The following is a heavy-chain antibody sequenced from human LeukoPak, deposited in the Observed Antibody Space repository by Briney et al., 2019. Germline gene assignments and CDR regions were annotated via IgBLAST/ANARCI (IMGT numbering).Heavy chain of an antibody. D-gene: IGHD3-22*01. CDR1: GFTFSSYA. CDR3: ARAWYYYDSSGSNPPYYFDY. Sequence: GSLRLSCAASGFTFSSYAMHWVRQAAGKGLEWVAVISYDGSNKYYADSVKGRFTISRDNSKNTLYLQMNSLRAEDTAVYYCARAWYYYDSSGSNPPYYFDYWGQGTLVTVSS. V-gene: IGHV3-30-3*01. CDR2: ISYDGSNK. J-gene: IGHJ4*02.